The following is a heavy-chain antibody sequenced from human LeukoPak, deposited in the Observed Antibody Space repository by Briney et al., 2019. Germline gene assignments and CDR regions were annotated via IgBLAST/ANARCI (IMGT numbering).Heavy chain of an antibody. Sequence: SETLSLTCTVSGGSVSAYYWSWIRQPAGKGLEWVGRIYTSGSTNYNPSLKSRVTMSVDTSKNQFSLKLSSVTAADTAVYYCARDRGGSSPYYFDYWGQGTLVTVSS. CDR1: GGSVSAYY. CDR3: ARDRGGSSPYYFDY. V-gene: IGHV4-4*07. J-gene: IGHJ4*02. D-gene: IGHD6-13*01. CDR2: IYTSGST.